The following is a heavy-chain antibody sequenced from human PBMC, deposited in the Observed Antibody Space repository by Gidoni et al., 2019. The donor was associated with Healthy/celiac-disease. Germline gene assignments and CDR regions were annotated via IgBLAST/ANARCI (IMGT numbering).Heavy chain of an antibody. V-gene: IGHV3-30-3*01. J-gene: IGHJ4*02. CDR3: ASLAVAKSNFDY. CDR1: GFTFSSYA. Sequence: QVQLVESGGGVVQPGRSLRLSCAASGFTFSSYAMHWVRQAPGKGLEWVAVISYDGSNKYYADSVKGRFTISRDNSKNTLYLQMNSLRAEDTAVYYCASLAVAKSNFDYWGQGTLVTVSS. CDR2: ISYDGSNK. D-gene: IGHD6-19*01.